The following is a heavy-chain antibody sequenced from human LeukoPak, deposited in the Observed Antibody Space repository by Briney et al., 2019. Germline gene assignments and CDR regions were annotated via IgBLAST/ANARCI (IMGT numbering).Heavy chain of an antibody. CDR1: ADSLSSGGHY. CDR3: ARGGDRFGGFYFDY. CDR2: IHHSGSS. V-gene: IGHV4-31*03. D-gene: IGHD3-10*01. Sequence: PSETLSLTCTVSADSLSSGGHYWAWIRQLPGKGLESIGFIHHSGSSRHNPSLKDRVAISVDASRKQFGLRLSSVTAADTAIYYCARGGDRFGGFYFDYWGQGIQVIVSS. J-gene: IGHJ4*02.